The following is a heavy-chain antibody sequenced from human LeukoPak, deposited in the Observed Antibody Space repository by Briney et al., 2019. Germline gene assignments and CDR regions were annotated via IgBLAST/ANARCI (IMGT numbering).Heavy chain of an antibody. D-gene: IGHD6-13*01. Sequence: SETLSLTCAVSGGSISGSNWWSWVRQPPGKGLEWIGEIYRSGSANYNPSLKSRVTISVDKSKNQFSLQLSSVTAADTAVYYCARRELDYYYGMDVWGQGTTVTVSS. CDR1: GGSISGSNW. CDR2: IYRSGSA. J-gene: IGHJ6*02. CDR3: ARRELDYYYGMDV. V-gene: IGHV4-4*02.